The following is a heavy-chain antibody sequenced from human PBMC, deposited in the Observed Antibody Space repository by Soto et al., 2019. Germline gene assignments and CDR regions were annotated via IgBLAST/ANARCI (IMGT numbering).Heavy chain of an antibody. J-gene: IGHJ2*01. CDR3: ARDTGGWYFDL. Sequence: EVQLVESGGGLVQPGGSLRLSCAASGFTVSSNYMSWVRQAPGKGLEWVSVIYAGSSTYYADSVKGRFTISRHNSKNTLYLQMNSLRPEDTAVYYCARDTGGWYFDLWGRGTLVTVSS. CDR2: IYAGSST. CDR1: GFTVSSNY. V-gene: IGHV3-53*04. D-gene: IGHD3-10*01.